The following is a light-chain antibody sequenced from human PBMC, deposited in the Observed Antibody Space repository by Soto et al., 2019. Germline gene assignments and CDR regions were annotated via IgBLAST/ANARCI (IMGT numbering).Light chain of an antibody. V-gene: IGLV1-51*01. J-gene: IGLJ2*01. CDR3: GTWDSSLSAV. CDR1: SSNIGSNY. CDR2: DNN. Sequence: QSVLTQPPSVSAAPGQKVTISCSGSSSNIGSNYVSWYQHLPGTAPKLLIYDNNKRPSGIPDRFSGSQSGTSATPGITGLQTGDEADYYCGTWDSSLSAVFG.